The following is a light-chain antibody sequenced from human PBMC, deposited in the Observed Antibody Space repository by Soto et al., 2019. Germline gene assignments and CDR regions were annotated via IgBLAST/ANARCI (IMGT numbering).Light chain of an antibody. CDR1: QGISSW. J-gene: IGKJ1*01. V-gene: IGKV1D-16*01. CDR3: QQSYSSPPT. Sequence: DIQLTQSPSSLSASLGDRVTITCRASQGISSWLAWYQQKPEQAPKSLIYAASSLQSGVPSRFSGSRSGPDFTLTISSLQPEDFATYYCQQSYSSPPTFGQGTKVDIK. CDR2: AAS.